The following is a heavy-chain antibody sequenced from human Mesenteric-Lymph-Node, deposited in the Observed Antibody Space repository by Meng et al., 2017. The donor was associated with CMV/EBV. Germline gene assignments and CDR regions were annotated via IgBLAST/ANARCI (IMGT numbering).Heavy chain of an antibody. J-gene: IGHJ4*02. CDR1: GFTFSSYS. Sequence: GESLKISCAASGFTFSSYSMNWVRQAPGKGLEWVSYISSSSSTIYYADSVKGRFTISRDNAKNSLYLQMNSLRAEDTAVYYCAGGRGYSGSGGDYWGQGTLVTVSS. CDR2: ISSSSSTI. V-gene: IGHV3-48*04. CDR3: AGGRGYSGSGGDY. D-gene: IGHD5-12*01.